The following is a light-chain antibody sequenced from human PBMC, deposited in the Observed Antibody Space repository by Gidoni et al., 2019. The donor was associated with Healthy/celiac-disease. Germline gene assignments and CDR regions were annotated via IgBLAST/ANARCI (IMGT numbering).Light chain of an antibody. CDR2: DAS. J-gene: IGKJ2*01. V-gene: IGKV3-11*01. Sequence: EIVLTQSPATLSLSPGERATLSCRVSQSVSSYLAWYQQKPGQAPRLLIYDASNRATGIPARFSGSGSGTDFTLTISSLEPEDFAVYYCQQRSNWPYTFXQXTKLEIK. CDR1: QSVSSY. CDR3: QQRSNWPYT.